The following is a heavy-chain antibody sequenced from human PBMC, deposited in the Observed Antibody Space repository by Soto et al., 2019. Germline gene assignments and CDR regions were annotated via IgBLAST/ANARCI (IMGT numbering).Heavy chain of an antibody. D-gene: IGHD6-13*01. CDR1: GGSFSGYY. J-gene: IGHJ4*02. Sequence: QVQLQQWGAGLLKPSETLSLTCAVYGGSFSGYYWSWIRQPPGKGLERIGEINHSGSTNYNPSLKSRVTISVDTSKNQFSLKLSSVTAADTAVYYCASSGPGYSSSWFDYWGQGTLVTVSS. V-gene: IGHV4-34*01. CDR3: ASSGPGYSSSWFDY. CDR2: INHSGST.